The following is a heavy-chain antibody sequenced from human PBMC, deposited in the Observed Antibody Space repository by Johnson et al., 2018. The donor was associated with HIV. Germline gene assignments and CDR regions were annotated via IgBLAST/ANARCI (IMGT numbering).Heavy chain of an antibody. J-gene: IGHJ3*02. CDR1: GFTFSSYA. V-gene: IGHV3-30*04. D-gene: IGHD6-19*01. Sequence: QMQLVESGGGVVQPGRSQRLSCAASGFTFSSYAMHWVRQAPGKGLEWVAVISYDGSNKYYADSVKGRFTISRDNSKNTLYLQMNSLRAEDTAVYYCARDRPSGWPDAFDIWGQGTMVTVSS. CDR2: ISYDGSNK. CDR3: ARDRPSGWPDAFDI.